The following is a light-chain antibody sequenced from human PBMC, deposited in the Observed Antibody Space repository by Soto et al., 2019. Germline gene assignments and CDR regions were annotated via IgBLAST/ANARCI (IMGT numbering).Light chain of an antibody. CDR2: SNN. CDR3: AAWDDSLSGPV. V-gene: IGLV1-47*02. Sequence: QAVVTQPPSASGTHGQRVTISCSGSSSNIGSNYVYWYQQLPGTAPKLLIYSNNQRPSGVPDRFSGSKSGTSASLAISGLRSEDEADYYCAAWDDSLSGPVFGGGTQMTVL. J-gene: IGLJ7*01. CDR1: SSNIGSNY.